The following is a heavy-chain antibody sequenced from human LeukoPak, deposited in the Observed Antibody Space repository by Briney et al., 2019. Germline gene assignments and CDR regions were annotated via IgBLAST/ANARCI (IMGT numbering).Heavy chain of an antibody. J-gene: IGHJ4*02. CDR3: AREGNGYKGVDY. CDR1: GGSISSGGYY. V-gene: IGHV4-30-2*01. CDR2: IYHSGST. D-gene: IGHD5-24*01. Sequence: PSQTLSLTCTVSGGSISSGGYYWSWIRQPPGKGLEWIGYIYHSGSTYYNPSLKSRVTISVDRSKNQFSLKLSSVTAADTAVYYCAREGNGYKGVDYWGQGTLVTVSS.